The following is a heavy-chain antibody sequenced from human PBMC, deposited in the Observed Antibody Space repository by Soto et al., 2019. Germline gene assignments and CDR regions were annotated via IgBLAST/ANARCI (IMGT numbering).Heavy chain of an antibody. CDR3: ARTATGDLDY. J-gene: IGHJ4*02. D-gene: IGHD7-27*01. CDR1: GFSLSTSGVG. CDR2: IYWDDDK. V-gene: IGHV2-5*02. Sequence: QITLKESGPALVKPTQTLTLTCTFSGFSLSTSGVGVGWIRQPPGKALEWLALIYWDDDKRYSLSLKSRLSIXXDTSKNRVVLTMTNMDPVDTATYYCARTATGDLDYWGQGTLVTVSS.